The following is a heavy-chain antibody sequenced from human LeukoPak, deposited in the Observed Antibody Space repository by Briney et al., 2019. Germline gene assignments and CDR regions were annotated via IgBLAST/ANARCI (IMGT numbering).Heavy chain of an antibody. D-gene: IGHD5-24*01. V-gene: IGHV3-48*01. CDR3: AKGGRWLHMAFDY. Sequence: GGSLRLPCAASGFTFSSYNMNWVRQAPGKGLEWVSYISSSSNSIYYADSVKGRFTISRDNSKNTLYLQMNSLRAEDTAVYYCAKGGRWLHMAFDYWGQGTLVTVSS. J-gene: IGHJ4*02. CDR1: GFTFSSYN. CDR2: ISSSSNSI.